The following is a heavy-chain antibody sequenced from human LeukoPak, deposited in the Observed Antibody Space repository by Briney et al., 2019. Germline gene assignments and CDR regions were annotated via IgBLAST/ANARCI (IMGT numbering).Heavy chain of an antibody. D-gene: IGHD3-10*01. CDR2: IRYDGSDK. J-gene: IGHJ4*02. Sequence: GGSLRLSCAASGFTFSSYGMHWVRQAPGKGLEWVAFIRYDGSDKYYADSVKGRFTISRDNSKNTLYLQMNSLRAEDTAVYYCAKVLLWFGEFSHFDYWVQGTLVTVSS. V-gene: IGHV3-30*02. CDR3: AKVLLWFGEFSHFDY. CDR1: GFTFSSYG.